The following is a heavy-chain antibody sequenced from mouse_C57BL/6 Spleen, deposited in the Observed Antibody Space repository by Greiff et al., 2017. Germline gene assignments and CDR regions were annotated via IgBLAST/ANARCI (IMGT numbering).Heavy chain of an antibody. V-gene: IGHV3-6*01. J-gene: IGHJ2*01. CDR1: GYSITSGYY. CDR3: ARNPLTLFDY. Sequence: EVKLMESGPGLVKPSQSLSLTCSVTGYSITSGYYWNWIRQFPGNKLEWMGYISYDGSNNYNPSLKNRISITRDTSKNQFFLKLNSVTTEDTATYYCARNPLTLFDYWGQGTTLTVSS. CDR2: ISYDGSN. D-gene: IGHD1-3*01.